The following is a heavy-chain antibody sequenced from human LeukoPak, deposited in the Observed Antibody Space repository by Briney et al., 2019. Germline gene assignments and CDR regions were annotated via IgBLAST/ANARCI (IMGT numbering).Heavy chain of an antibody. CDR2: IRSKANSYAT. CDR1: GFTFSGSA. CDR3: AKGTREYSYLLILDY. J-gene: IGHJ4*02. Sequence: PGGSLKLSCAASGFTFSGSAMHWVRQASGKGLEWVGRIRSKANSYATAYAASVKGRFTISRDNSKNTLYLQMNSLRAEDTAVYYCAKGTREYSYLLILDYWGQGTLVTVSS. D-gene: IGHD5-18*01. V-gene: IGHV3-73*01.